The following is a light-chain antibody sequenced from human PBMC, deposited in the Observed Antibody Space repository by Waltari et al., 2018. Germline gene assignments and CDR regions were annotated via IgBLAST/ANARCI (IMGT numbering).Light chain of an antibody. V-gene: IGKV3-20*01. J-gene: IGKJ2*01. Sequence: ETVLTQSPGTLSLSPGERATLSCRASQSVSSSFLAWYQQKPGQAPRLLTYGASSRAIGIPDRFSGSGSGTDFTLTISRLEPEDFAVYVCQQYSSSPFTFGQGTKLEIK. CDR3: QQYSSSPFT. CDR2: GAS. CDR1: QSVSSSF.